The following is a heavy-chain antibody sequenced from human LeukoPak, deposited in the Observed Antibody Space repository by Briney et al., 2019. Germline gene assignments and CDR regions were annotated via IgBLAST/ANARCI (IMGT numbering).Heavy chain of an antibody. CDR3: AKPDCSGYGLHYGMDV. V-gene: IGHV3-30*02. D-gene: IGHD5-12*01. Sequence: GGSLRLSCAASGFTFSTHGMHWVRQAPGKGLEWVAFIQFDGSNKYFLESVKGRFTISRDNSMTTVYLQMNSLRAEDTAVYYCAKPDCSGYGLHYGMDVWGQGTTVTVSS. J-gene: IGHJ6*02. CDR2: IQFDGSNK. CDR1: GFTFSTHG.